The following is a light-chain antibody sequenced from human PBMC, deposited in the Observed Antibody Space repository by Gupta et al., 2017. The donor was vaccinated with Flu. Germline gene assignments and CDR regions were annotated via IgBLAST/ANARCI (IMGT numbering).Light chain of an antibody. V-gene: IGKV3-15*01. J-gene: IGKJ1*01. CDR2: GAS. CDR1: QSVSSN. Sequence: EIVMTQSPATLSVSPGERATLSCRASQSVSSNLAWYQQKPGQAPRLLISGASTRDTGVPDRFSGSGYGTEFTLTISSRQSEDFAVYYCQQYKNWPPWTFGQGTKVEMK. CDR3: QQYKNWPPWT.